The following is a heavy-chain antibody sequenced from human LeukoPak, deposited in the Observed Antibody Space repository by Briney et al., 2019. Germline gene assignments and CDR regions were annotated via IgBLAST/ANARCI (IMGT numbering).Heavy chain of an antibody. D-gene: IGHD3-16*01. CDR3: ATQRGSYLWGTDFDY. CDR2: INPNSGDT. V-gene: IGHV1-2*02. CDR1: GYTFTGYY. Sequence: ASVKVSSKASGYTFTGYYMHWVRQAPGQGLEWMGWINPNSGDTKYAQKSQGRVTMTRDTSISTAYMELSRLRSDDTAVYYCATQRGSYLWGTDFDYWGQGTLVTVSS. J-gene: IGHJ4*02.